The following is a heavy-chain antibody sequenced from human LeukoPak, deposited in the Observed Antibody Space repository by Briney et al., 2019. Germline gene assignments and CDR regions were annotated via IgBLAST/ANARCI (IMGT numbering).Heavy chain of an antibody. V-gene: IGHV1-18*04. J-gene: IGHJ1*01. Sequence: GASVKVSCKASGYTFTSYYMHWVRQAPGQGLEWMGWISAYNGNTNYAQKLQGRVTMTTDTSTSTAYMELRSLRSDDTAVYYCAREGYGGKYFQHWGQGTLVTVSS. CDR1: GYTFTSYY. D-gene: IGHD4-23*01. CDR3: AREGYGGKYFQH. CDR2: ISAYNGNT.